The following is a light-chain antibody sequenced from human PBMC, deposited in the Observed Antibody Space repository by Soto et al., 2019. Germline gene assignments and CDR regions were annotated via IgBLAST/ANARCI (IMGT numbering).Light chain of an antibody. Sequence: QSALTQPRSVSGSPGQSVTISCTGTSSDVGGYNYVSWYQQHPGKAPKLMIYDVSKRPSGVPDRFSGSKSGNTASLTISGLRAEDEADYYCCSYAGSYTYVFGTGTKATVL. V-gene: IGLV2-11*01. CDR1: SSDVGGYNY. J-gene: IGLJ1*01. CDR2: DVS. CDR3: CSYAGSYTYV.